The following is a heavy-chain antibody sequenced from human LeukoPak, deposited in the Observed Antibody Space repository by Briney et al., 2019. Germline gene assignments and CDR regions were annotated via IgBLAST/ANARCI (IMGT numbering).Heavy chain of an antibody. V-gene: IGHV3-73*01. D-gene: IGHD3-16*02. CDR2: TRNKAYNYAT. Sequence: GGSLKLSCAASGFNFSGSAIHWVRRASGKGLEWVGRTRNKAYNYATAYGASVEGRFSISRDDSKTTVYLQMNSLKTEDTAVYYCTTLNYVWGTYRPDYWGQGTLVTVSS. CDR1: GFNFSGSA. J-gene: IGHJ4*02. CDR3: TTLNYVWGTYRPDY.